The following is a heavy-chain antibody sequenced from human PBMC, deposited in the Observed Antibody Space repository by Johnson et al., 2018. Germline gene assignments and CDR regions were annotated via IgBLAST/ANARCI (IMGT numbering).Heavy chain of an antibody. D-gene: IGHD2-21*02. CDR1: GFTLSSYA. Sequence: VQLVQSGGGLVQPGGSLRLSCTASGFTLSSYAMSWVRQAPGKGLEWVSGISGSGGSTYYADSVKGRFTISRDNSKNTLYLQMNSLRDEDTAADYCAKESRSVVVTAILVAEYFQHWGQGTLVTVSS. CDR3: AKESRSVVVTAILVAEYFQH. J-gene: IGHJ1*01. CDR2: ISGSGGST. V-gene: IGHV3-23*04.